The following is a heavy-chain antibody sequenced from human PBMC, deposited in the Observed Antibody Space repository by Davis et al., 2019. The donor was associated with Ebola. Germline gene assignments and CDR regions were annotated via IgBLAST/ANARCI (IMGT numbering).Heavy chain of an antibody. V-gene: IGHV3-66*01. CDR1: GFSVNTNY. CDR2: IYSAGGT. CDR3: VREPGASIGISGMDV. D-gene: IGHD6-6*01. Sequence: GESLKISCAASGFSVNTNYMSWVRQAPGKGLEWVSVIYSAGGTDSADSMKGRFIISRDNSKNTVYLQMNSLRVDDTAVYYCVREPGASIGISGMDVWGQGTTVTVSS. J-gene: IGHJ6*02.